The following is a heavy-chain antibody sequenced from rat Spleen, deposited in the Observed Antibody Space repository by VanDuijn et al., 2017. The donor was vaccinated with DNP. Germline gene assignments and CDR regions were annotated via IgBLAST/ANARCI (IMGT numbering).Heavy chain of an antibody. CDR1: GFSLTSHS. V-gene: IGHV2-63*01. J-gene: IGHJ3*01. Sequence: QVQLKESGPGLVQPSETLSLTCTVSGFSLTSHSVSWVRQTSGKGPEWMGRIWYDGDTAYNSALKSRLSISRDTSKNQAFLKMTSLQTGDTGTYYCSSDGGANWVAYWGQGTLVTVSS. CDR2: IWYDGDT. CDR3: SSDGGANWVAY.